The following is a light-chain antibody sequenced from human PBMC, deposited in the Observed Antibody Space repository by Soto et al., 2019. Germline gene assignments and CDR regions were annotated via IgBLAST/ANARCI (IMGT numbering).Light chain of an antibody. CDR3: NSYTSSGTYV. CDR1: TSDVGRYNY. J-gene: IGLJ1*01. V-gene: IGLV2-14*01. Sequence: QSALTQPASVSGSPGQSITISCTGTTSDVGRYNYVSWYQQHPGKAPKLIIYDVSNRPSGVSNRFSGSKSGNTASLTISGVQAEDEADYYCNSYTSSGTYVFGTGTKVTVL. CDR2: DVS.